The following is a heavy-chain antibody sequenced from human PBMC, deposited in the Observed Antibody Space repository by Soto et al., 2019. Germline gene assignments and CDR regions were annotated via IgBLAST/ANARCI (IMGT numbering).Heavy chain of an antibody. Sequence: QVQLQQWGAGLLKPSETLSLTCAVYGGSFSGYYWSWIRQPPGKGLEWIGEINHSGSTNYNPSLRSRVTIPVDTSKNQFSLKLSSVTAADTAVYYCARTGIAVAGNDYWGQGTLVTVSS. CDR3: ARTGIAVAGNDY. J-gene: IGHJ4*02. CDR2: INHSGST. CDR1: GGSFSGYY. D-gene: IGHD6-19*01. V-gene: IGHV4-34*01.